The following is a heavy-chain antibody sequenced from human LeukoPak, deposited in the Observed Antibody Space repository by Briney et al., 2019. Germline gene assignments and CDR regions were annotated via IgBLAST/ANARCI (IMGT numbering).Heavy chain of an antibody. Sequence: ASVKVSCKASGYTFTGYYMHWVRQAPGQGLEWMGRINPNSGGTNYAQKFQGRVTMTRDTSISTAYMELSRLRSDDTAVYYCARAYYYDSSGEDAFDIRGQGTMVTVSS. J-gene: IGHJ3*02. D-gene: IGHD3-22*01. CDR2: INPNSGGT. CDR3: ARAYYYDSSGEDAFDI. CDR1: GYTFTGYY. V-gene: IGHV1-2*06.